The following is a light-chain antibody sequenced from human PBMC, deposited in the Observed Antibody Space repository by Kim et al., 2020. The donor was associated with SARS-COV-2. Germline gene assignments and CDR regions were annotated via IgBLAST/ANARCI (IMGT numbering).Light chain of an antibody. Sequence: DVVMTQSPLSLPVTLGQPASISCRSSQSLVHSDGNTYLYWFHQRPGQSPRRLIYKVSNRDSGVPDRFSGSGSGTDFTLKISRVEAEDVGVYYCMQGRHWPPPIYTFGQGTKLEI. CDR1: QSLVHSDGNTY. J-gene: IGKJ2*01. CDR3: MQGRHWPPPIYT. V-gene: IGKV2-30*02. CDR2: KVS.